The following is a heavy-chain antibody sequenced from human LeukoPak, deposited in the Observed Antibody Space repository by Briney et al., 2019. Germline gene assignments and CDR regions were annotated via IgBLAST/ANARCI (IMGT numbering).Heavy chain of an antibody. J-gene: IGHJ5*02. CDR1: GFTFSSYA. Sequence: GGSLRLSCAASGFTFSSYAMHWVRQAPGKGLEWVAVISYDGSNKYYADSVKGRFTISRDNSKNSLYLQMNSLRDEDTAVYYCARGIGHGYSSGWWSGFDPWGQGTLVTVSS. CDR3: ARGIGHGYSSGWWSGFDP. V-gene: IGHV3-30-3*01. D-gene: IGHD6-19*01. CDR2: ISYDGSNK.